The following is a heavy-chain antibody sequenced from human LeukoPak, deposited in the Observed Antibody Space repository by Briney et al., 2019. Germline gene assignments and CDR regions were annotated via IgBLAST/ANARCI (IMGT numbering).Heavy chain of an antibody. Sequence: ASVKVSCQASGYTFTGYYMRCVRQAPGQGLEWMGWINPNSGGTDYVQKFQGRVTLTRDTSISTACMELSRLRSDDTAVYYCARDLLSAATGESNAHWGQGTLVTVSS. D-gene: IGHD1-26*01. J-gene: IGHJ4*02. V-gene: IGHV1-2*02. CDR3: ARDLLSAATGESNAH. CDR2: INPNSGGT. CDR1: GYTFTGYY.